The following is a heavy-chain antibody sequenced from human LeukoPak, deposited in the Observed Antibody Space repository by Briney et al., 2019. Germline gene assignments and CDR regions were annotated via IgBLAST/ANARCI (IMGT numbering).Heavy chain of an antibody. CDR2: ISYDGSNK. V-gene: IGHV3-30*03. D-gene: IGHD3-10*01. CDR3: ATLPWFGEFDY. CDR1: GFTFSSYG. J-gene: IGHJ4*02. Sequence: GGSLRLSCAASGFTFSSYGMHWVRQAPGKGLEWVAVISYDGSNKYYADSVKGRFTISRDNSKNTLYLQMNSLRAEDTAVYYCATLPWFGEFDYWGQGTLVTVSS.